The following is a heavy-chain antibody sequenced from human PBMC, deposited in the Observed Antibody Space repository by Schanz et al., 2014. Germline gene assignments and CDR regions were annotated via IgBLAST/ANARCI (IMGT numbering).Heavy chain of an antibody. CDR3: AKRVVVVGKIYYFDY. V-gene: IGHV3-23*01. J-gene: IGHJ4*02. CDR1: GFTFSSYA. Sequence: EVQLLESGGGLVQPGGSLRLSCAASGFTFSSYAMSWVRQAPGKGLEWVSVISDSGGSTYYADSVKGRFTISRDNSKNTLYLQINSLRAEDTAVYYCAKRVVVVGKIYYFDYWGQGTLVTVSS. D-gene: IGHD2-15*01. CDR2: ISDSGGST.